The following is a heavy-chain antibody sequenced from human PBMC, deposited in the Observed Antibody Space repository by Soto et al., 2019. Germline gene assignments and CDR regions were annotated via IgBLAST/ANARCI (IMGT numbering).Heavy chain of an antibody. CDR1: GFTFSTYG. J-gene: IGHJ6*01. D-gene: IGHD6-13*01. CDR2: IWYDGSKI. Sequence: GGSLRLSCSASGFTFSTYGMHWVRQAPGKGLEWVAVIWYDGSKIYYADSVKGRFTISRDNSKSTLYLQMNSLRAEDTAVYYCARPLEQHQLGFGMDVWGQGSPVTVSS. V-gene: IGHV3-33*01. CDR3: ARPLEQHQLGFGMDV.